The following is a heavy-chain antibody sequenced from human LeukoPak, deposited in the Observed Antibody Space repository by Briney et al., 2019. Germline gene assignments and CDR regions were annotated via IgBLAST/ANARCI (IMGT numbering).Heavy chain of an antibody. D-gene: IGHD1-26*01. CDR3: ARDREEEGHSGSYFDPFDI. V-gene: IGHV3-48*04. CDR1: GFTFSIYS. Sequence: GGSLRLSCAASGFTFSIYSVNWGHEALGKGVEWLSYISSSSNTIYYADSVKGRFTISRDNAKSSLFLQMNSLRAEDTAVYYCARDREEEGHSGSYFDPFDIWGQGTMVTVSS. J-gene: IGHJ3*02. CDR2: ISSSSNTI.